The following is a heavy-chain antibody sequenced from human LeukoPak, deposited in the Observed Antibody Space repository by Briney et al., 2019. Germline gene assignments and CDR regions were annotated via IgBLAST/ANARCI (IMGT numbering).Heavy chain of an antibody. Sequence: QAGGSLRLSCAASGFTFSSYAMHWVRQAPGKGLEYVSAISSNGGSTYYANSVKGRFTISRDNSKNTLYLQMGSLRAEDMAVYYCARLDSPYYYDFWSGYDHWGQGTLVTVSS. CDR3: ARLDSPYYYDFWSGYDH. D-gene: IGHD3-3*01. CDR1: GFTFSSYA. CDR2: ISSNGGST. J-gene: IGHJ4*02. V-gene: IGHV3-64*01.